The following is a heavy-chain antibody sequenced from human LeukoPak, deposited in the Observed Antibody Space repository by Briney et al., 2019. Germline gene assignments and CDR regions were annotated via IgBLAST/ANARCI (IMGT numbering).Heavy chain of an antibody. D-gene: IGHD6-13*01. Sequence: GRSLRLSCAASGFIFSSYGMHWVRQAPGKGLEWVAVIWYDGSNKYYADSVKGRFTISRDNSKSTLYLQMNSLRAEDTAVYYCVRSILTSEYGSRGGFGDYWGQGTLVTVSS. J-gene: IGHJ4*02. CDR1: GFIFSSYG. V-gene: IGHV3-33*01. CDR3: VRSILTSEYGSRGGFGDY. CDR2: IWYDGSNK.